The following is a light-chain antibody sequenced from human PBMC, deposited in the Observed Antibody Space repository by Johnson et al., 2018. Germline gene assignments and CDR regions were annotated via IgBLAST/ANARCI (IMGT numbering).Light chain of an antibody. CDR2: ENN. Sequence: QSVLTQPPSVSAAPGQKVTISCSGSSSNIGNNYVSWYKQLPGTAPKLLIYENNKRPSGIPDRFSGSKSGTSATLGITGLQTGDEADYYCGTWDSSLSAGNVLRTGTKFPIL. J-gene: IGLJ1*01. CDR1: SSNIGNNY. V-gene: IGLV1-51*02. CDR3: GTWDSSLSAGNV.